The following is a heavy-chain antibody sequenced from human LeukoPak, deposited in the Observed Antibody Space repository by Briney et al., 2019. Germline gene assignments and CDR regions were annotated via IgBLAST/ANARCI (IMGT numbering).Heavy chain of an antibody. J-gene: IGHJ4*02. CDR1: GYTFISYG. CDR3: ARVGSHYDILTGYYN. V-gene: IGHV1-18*01. CDR2: ISAYNGNT. Sequence: GPVKVSCKSSGYTFISYGISWVRQVPGEGLEWMGWISAYNGNTNYAQKLQGRVTMTTDTSTSTAYMELRSLRSDDTAVYYCARVGSHYDILTGYYNWGQGTLVTVSS. D-gene: IGHD3-9*01.